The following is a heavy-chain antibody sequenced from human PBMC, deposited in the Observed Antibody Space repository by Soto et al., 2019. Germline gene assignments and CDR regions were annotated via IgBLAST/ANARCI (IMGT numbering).Heavy chain of an antibody. Sequence: QLQLQESGPGLVKPSETLSLTCTVSGGSISSSSYYWGWIRQPPGKGLEWIGSIYYSGSTYYNPSLKSRVTISVDTSKNQFSLKLSSVTAADTAVYYCARLPIAVAGTDWFDPWGQGTLVTVSS. D-gene: IGHD6-19*01. V-gene: IGHV4-39*01. CDR2: IYYSGST. CDR1: GGSISSSSYY. CDR3: ARLPIAVAGTDWFDP. J-gene: IGHJ5*02.